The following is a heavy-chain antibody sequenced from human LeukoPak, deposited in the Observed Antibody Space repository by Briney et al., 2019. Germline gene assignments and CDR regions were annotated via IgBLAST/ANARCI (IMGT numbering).Heavy chain of an antibody. J-gene: IGHJ5*02. CDR3: ARWWGFDP. V-gene: IGHV4-34*01. CDR2: INHSGST. CDR1: GGSFSGYY. D-gene: IGHD2-15*01. Sequence: SETLSLTCAAYGGSFSGYYWSWIRQPPGKGLEWIGEINHSGSTNYNPSLKSRVTISVDTPKNQFSLKLSSVTAADTAVYYCARWWGFDPWGQGTLVTVSS.